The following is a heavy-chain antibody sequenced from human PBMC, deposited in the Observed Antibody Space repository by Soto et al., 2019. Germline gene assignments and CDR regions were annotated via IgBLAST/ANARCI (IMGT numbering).Heavy chain of an antibody. CDR3: ARRHGDPSSAAGFDY. V-gene: IGHV1-18*01. J-gene: IGHJ4*02. D-gene: IGHD2-15*01. Sequence: QVQLVQSGGEGKKPGASVKVSCEASAYTFTRYGVNWVRQAPGQGLEWIGWIGTYSGRSDSAQKVRGRLTMTTDTSTTTAYMDLRSLRFDDTAVYYCARRHGDPSSAAGFDYWGQGTLVTVSS. CDR2: IGTYSGRS. CDR1: AYTFTRYG.